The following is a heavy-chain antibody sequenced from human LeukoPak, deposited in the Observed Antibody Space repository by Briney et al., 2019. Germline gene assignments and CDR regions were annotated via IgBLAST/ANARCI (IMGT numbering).Heavy chain of an antibody. CDR3: AKDMSPYSSGWYQG. V-gene: IGHV3-9*01. CDR1: GFTFDDYT. D-gene: IGHD6-19*01. Sequence: GGSLRLSCAASGFTFDDYTMHWVRQAPGKGLEWVSGISWNSGSIGYADSVKGRFTISRDNAKNSLYLQMNSLRAEDTALYYCAKDMSPYSSGWYQGWGQGTLVTVSS. CDR2: ISWNSGSI. J-gene: IGHJ4*02.